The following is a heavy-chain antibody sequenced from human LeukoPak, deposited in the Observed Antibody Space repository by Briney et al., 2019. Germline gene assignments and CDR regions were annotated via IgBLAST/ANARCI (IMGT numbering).Heavy chain of an antibody. Sequence: SETLSLTCAVSGVSISSSYWSWIRQPPGKGLEWIGYISYRGTTKYNPSLKSRVTISVDTSKNQFSLKLSSVTAADTAVYFCAKGVRVGYVANWFDPWGQGTLVTVSS. J-gene: IGHJ5*02. CDR3: AKGVRVGYVANWFDP. CDR1: GVSISSSY. CDR2: ISYRGTT. V-gene: IGHV4-59*08. D-gene: IGHD5-12*01.